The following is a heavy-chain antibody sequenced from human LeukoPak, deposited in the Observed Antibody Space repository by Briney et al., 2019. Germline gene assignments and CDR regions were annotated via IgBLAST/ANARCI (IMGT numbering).Heavy chain of an antibody. D-gene: IGHD6-6*01. CDR3: AREGQDSSSSGWFDP. V-gene: IGHV4-39*07. CDR2: IYYSGSP. J-gene: IGHJ5*02. Sequence: SETLSLTCTVSGGSISSSSYYWGWIRQPPGTGLEWIGSIYYSGSPYYNPSLKSRVTISVDTSKKQFSLKLSSVTAADTAVYYCAREGQDSSSSGWFDPWGQGTLVTVSS. CDR1: GGSISSSSYY.